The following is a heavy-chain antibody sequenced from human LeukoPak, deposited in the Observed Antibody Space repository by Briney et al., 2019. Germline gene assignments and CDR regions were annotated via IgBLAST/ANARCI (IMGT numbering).Heavy chain of an antibody. J-gene: IGHJ3*02. D-gene: IGHD1-26*01. CDR3: ARDRIVGASDAFDI. V-gene: IGHV3-21*01. CDR2: ITSSSSYI. CDR1: GFIFSIHN. Sequence: PGGSLRLSCAASGFIFSIHNMNWVRQAPGKGLEWVSSITSSSSYIYYADSVKGRFTISRDNAKNLLYLQMNSLRAEDTAVYYCARDRIVGASDAFDIWGQGTMVTVSS.